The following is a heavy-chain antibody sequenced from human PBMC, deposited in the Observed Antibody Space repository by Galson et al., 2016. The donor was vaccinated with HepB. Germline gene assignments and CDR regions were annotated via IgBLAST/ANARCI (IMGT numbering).Heavy chain of an antibody. Sequence: SLRLSCAASGFTFKNFGMTWVRQAPGKGLEWVPTICGSCGDIDYADSVQGRFTISRDNSKNTLYLQMNSLRAEDSAVYYCAKDITDLVVVIAAQHWGQGTLVTVSS. CDR3: AKDITDLVVVIAAQH. V-gene: IGHV3-23*01. CDR2: ICGSCGDI. J-gene: IGHJ1*01. CDR1: GFTFKNFG. D-gene: IGHD2-15*01.